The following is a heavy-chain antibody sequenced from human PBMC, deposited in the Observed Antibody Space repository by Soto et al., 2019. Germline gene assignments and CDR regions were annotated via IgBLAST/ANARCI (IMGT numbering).Heavy chain of an antibody. CDR3: PKGRGRLKTGGQKTLDS. D-gene: IGHD2-8*02. V-gene: IGHV3-23*01. CDR2: ISCTGGTT. J-gene: IGHJ5*01. Sequence: PGVSLRLSCVASGFILDTYAMSWARQAPGKGLEWVSAISCTGGTTYYADSVKGRLTISREHCKNSLYLQLNSLRVEDTAVYFFPKGRGRLKTGGQKTLDSWGRGTLGAV. CDR1: GFILDTYA.